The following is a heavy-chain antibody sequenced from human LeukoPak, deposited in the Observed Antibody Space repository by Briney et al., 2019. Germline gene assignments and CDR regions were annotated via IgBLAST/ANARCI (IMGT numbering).Heavy chain of an antibody. CDR3: ARMVIRAHCSGDNCYEHAFDI. D-gene: IGHD2-15*01. CDR2: IYYSGSI. J-gene: IGHJ3*02. Sequence: SETLSLTCTVSGGSISTYYWSWIRQPPGKGLEWIGYIYYSGSINYNPSLKSRVSISVDTSKTQFSLKLSSVTAADTAVYYCARMVIRAHCSGDNCYEHAFDIWGQGTMVTVSS. V-gene: IGHV4-59*08. CDR1: GGSISTYY.